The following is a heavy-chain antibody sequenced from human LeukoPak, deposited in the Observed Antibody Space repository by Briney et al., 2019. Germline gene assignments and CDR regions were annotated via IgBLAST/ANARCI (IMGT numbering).Heavy chain of an antibody. D-gene: IGHD1-26*01. Sequence: GGSLRLSCAASGFTFSSSAMSWVRQAPGKGLEWVANIKQDGSEKYYVDSVKGRFTISRDNAKNSLYLQMNSLRAEDTAVYYCARYSGSYEVNYYYYYGMDVWGQGTTVTVSS. V-gene: IGHV3-7*03. J-gene: IGHJ6*02. CDR3: ARYSGSYEVNYYYYYGMDV. CDR1: GFTFSSSA. CDR2: IKQDGSEK.